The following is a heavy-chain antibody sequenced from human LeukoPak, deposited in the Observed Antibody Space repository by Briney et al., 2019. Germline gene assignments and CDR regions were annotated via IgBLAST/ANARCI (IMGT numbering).Heavy chain of an antibody. Sequence: PGGSLRLSCAASGFTFDRFTTHWVRQVPGRGLDWVAGINWKSGSFHYADSVKGRSTISGDNDKNSLHLQMNNLKTDDTALYFCAKGHDPYTYSSAYSGWGQGTLVTVSS. V-gene: IGHV3-9*01. J-gene: IGHJ4*02. CDR2: INWKSGSF. D-gene: IGHD6-19*01. CDR1: GFTFDRFT. CDR3: AKGHDPYTYSSAYSG.